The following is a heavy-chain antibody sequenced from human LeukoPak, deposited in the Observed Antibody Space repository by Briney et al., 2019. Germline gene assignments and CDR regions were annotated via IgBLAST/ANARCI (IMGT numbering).Heavy chain of an antibody. CDR3: ARHKYPYGGYVGY. V-gene: IGHV5-51*01. J-gene: IGHJ4*02. CDR1: GYSFTSYW. D-gene: IGHD4-17*01. Sequence: GESLEISCKGSGYSFTSYWIGWVRQMPGKGLEWMGIIYPCDSDTRYSPSFQGQVTISADKSISTAYLQWSSLKASDTAMYYCARHKYPYGGYVGYWGQGTLVTVSS. CDR2: IYPCDSDT.